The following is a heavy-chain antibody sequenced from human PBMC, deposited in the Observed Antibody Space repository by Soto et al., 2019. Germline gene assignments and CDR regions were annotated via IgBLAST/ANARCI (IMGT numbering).Heavy chain of an antibody. CDR3: AKDRRRLAAAPENDAFDI. CDR1: GFTFDDYA. Sequence: DVQLVESGGGLVQPGRSLRLSCAASGFTFDDYAMHWVRQAPGKGLEWVSGISWNSGSIGYADSVKGRFTISRDNAKNSLYLQMNSLRAEDTALYYCAKDRRRLAAAPENDAFDIWGQGTMVTVSS. CDR2: ISWNSGSI. D-gene: IGHD6-13*01. J-gene: IGHJ3*02. V-gene: IGHV3-9*01.